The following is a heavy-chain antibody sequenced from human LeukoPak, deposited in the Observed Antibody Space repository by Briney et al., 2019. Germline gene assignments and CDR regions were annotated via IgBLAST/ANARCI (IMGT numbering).Heavy chain of an antibody. CDR3: TRDLTGTTWSENDY. V-gene: IGHV3-53*01. CDR1: GLXVRGSY. D-gene: IGHD6-13*01. Sequence: GGSLRLSCVASGLXVRGSYMSWVRQAPGKGLEWVSFIYSGDRTYYADSVKGRFTISRDTSKNPLYLQMNNLRADDTAIYYCTRDLTGTTWSENDYWGQGTLVTVSS. J-gene: IGHJ4*02. CDR2: IYSGDRT.